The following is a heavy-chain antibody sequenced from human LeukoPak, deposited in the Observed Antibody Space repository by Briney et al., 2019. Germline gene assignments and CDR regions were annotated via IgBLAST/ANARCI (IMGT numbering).Heavy chain of an antibody. Sequence: SETLSLTCTVSGGSISGYYWSWIRQPAGKGLEWIGRIYTSGSTKYNPSLKSRVTISVETSKNQFSLKWSSVTAACTAVYYCARERGYSGYGYFDYWGQRTLVSVSS. CDR1: GGSISGYY. CDR3: ARERGYSGYGYFDY. CDR2: IYTSGST. D-gene: IGHD5-12*01. J-gene: IGHJ4*02. V-gene: IGHV4-4*07.